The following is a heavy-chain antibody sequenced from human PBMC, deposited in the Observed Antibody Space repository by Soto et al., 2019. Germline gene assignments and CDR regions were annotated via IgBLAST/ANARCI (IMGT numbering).Heavy chain of an antibody. CDR3: AREDANSYGYPTTIDY. CDR1: GYTFTSYG. CDR2: ISAYNGNT. D-gene: IGHD5-18*01. J-gene: IGHJ4*02. V-gene: IGHV1-18*01. Sequence: QVQLVQSGAEVKKPGASVKVSCNASGYTFTSYGISWVRQAPGLGLEWMGWISAYNGNTNYAQKLQGRVTMTTDTSTSTSYMELRSLRSDDTAVYYCAREDANSYGYPTTIDYWGQGTLVTVSS.